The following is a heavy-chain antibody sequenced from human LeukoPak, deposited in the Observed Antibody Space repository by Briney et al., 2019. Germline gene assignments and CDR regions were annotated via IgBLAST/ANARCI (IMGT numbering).Heavy chain of an antibody. CDR3: ARDLHSGYDSGY. J-gene: IGHJ4*02. Sequence: PGGSLRLSCAAAGYAFSSNALSWVRQAPGEGLDWVSSISVSSTTYYLDSVKGRFTISRDNSNNALFLQMNSLRSDDTAVYYCARDLHSGYDSGYWGQGTLVTVSS. CDR1: GYAFSSNA. V-gene: IGHV3-23*01. D-gene: IGHD5-12*01. CDR2: ISVSSTT.